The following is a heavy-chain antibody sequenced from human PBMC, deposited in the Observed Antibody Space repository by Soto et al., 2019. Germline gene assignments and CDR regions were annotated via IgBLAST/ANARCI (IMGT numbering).Heavy chain of an antibody. Sequence: QVQLVQSGTEVKKPGASVKVSCKASRYTFTSYGIHWVRQAPGQRLEWMGWINAANGDTKYSPKFQGRVTITRDTSASTAYMELSSLRSEDTAVYYCVRRHVSATGIDLFDPWGQGTLVTVSS. CDR2: INAANGDT. D-gene: IGHD6-13*01. CDR1: RYTFTSYG. V-gene: IGHV1-3*01. J-gene: IGHJ5*02. CDR3: VRRHVSATGIDLFDP.